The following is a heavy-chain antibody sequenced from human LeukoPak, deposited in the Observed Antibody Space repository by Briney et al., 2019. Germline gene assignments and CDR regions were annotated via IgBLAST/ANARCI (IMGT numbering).Heavy chain of an antibody. V-gene: IGHV4-39*01. CDR2: IYYSGST. J-gene: IGHJ5*02. Sequence: PSETLSLTCTVSGGSISSSSYYWGWIRQPPGKGLEWIGSIYYSGSTYYNPSLKSRVTISVDTSKNQFSLELSSVTAADTAVYYCARNPLDYDILTGYYLSSWFDPWGQGTLVTVSS. CDR3: ARNPLDYDILTGYYLSSWFDP. CDR1: GGSISSSSYY. D-gene: IGHD3-9*01.